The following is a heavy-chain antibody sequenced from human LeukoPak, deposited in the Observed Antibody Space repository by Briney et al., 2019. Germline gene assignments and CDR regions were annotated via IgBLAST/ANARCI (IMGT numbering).Heavy chain of an antibody. CDR2: INYSGST. CDR3: ARGRPTIFGVVIIFQPDYFDY. J-gene: IGHJ4*02. V-gene: IGHV4-34*01. D-gene: IGHD3-3*01. CDR1: GGSFSGYY. Sequence: SETLSLTCAVYGGSFSGYYWSWIRQPPGKGLEWIGEINYSGSTNYNPSLKSRVTISVDTSKNQFSLQLSSVTAADTAVYYCARGRPTIFGVVIIFQPDYFDYWGQGTLVTVSS.